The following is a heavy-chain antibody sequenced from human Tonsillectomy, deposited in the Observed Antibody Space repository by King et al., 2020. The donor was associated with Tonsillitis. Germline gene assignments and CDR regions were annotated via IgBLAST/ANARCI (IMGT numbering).Heavy chain of an antibody. CDR3: ARELMVYARSRSPDY. Sequence: QLVQSGAEVKKPGASVKVSCKASGYTFTGYYMHWVRQAPGQGLEWMGWINPNSGGTNYAQKFQGRVTMTRDTSISTAYMELSRLRSDDTAVYYCARELMVYARSRSPDYWGQGTLVTVSS. CDR2: INPNSGGT. J-gene: IGHJ4*02. D-gene: IGHD2-8*01. V-gene: IGHV1-2*02. CDR1: GYTFTGYY.